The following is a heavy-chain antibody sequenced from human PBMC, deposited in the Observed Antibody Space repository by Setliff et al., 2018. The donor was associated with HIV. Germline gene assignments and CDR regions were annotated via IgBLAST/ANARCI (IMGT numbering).Heavy chain of an antibody. CDR2: IYPGDSDS. CDR3: VRYIGAAAGYIDH. CDR1: GYSFVDFW. Sequence: GESLKISCHLSGYSFVDFWIGWVRQMPGKGLEWVGFIYPGDSDSRYSPSFRGQVTISADKSTTTAYLDWASLKASDTAMYYCVRYIGAAAGYIDHWGQGTMVTVSS. V-gene: IGHV5-51*01. J-gene: IGHJ4*03. D-gene: IGHD6-25*01.